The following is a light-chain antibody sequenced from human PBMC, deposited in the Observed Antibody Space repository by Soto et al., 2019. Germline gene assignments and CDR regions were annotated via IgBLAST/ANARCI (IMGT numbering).Light chain of an antibody. CDR1: SSDIGRNY. CDR3: GTWDSSLTTYV. J-gene: IGLJ1*01. Sequence: QSVLTQPPPVSAAPGQKVTISCSGSSSDIGRNYVSWYQHLPGTAPKLLIYENNKRPSGIPDRLSGSKSGSSATLGITGLQTGDEADYYCGTWDSSLTTYVFGPGTKVAVL. CDR2: ENN. V-gene: IGLV1-51*02.